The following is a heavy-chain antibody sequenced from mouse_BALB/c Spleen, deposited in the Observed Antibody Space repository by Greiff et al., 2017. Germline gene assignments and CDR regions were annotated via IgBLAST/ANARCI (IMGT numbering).Heavy chain of an antibody. CDR2: IYPGNSDT. V-gene: IGHV1-5*01. Sequence: VQLQQSGTVLARPGASVKMSCKASGYTFTSYWMHWVKQRPGQGLEWIGAIYPGNSDTSYNQKFKGKAKLTAVTSTSTAYMELSSLTNEDSAVYYCTRVTGTGYYYAMDYWGQGTSVTVSS. CDR3: TRVTGTGYYYAMDY. D-gene: IGHD4-1*01. J-gene: IGHJ4*01. CDR1: GYTFTSYW.